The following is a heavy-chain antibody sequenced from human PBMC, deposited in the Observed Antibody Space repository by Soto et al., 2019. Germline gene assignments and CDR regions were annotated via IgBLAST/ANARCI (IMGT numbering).Heavy chain of an antibody. J-gene: IGHJ5*02. D-gene: IGHD2-15*01. CDR2: IYSIGST. CDR3: ARAHCSGGSCYSVQHWFDP. CDR1: GGSISGYY. Sequence: SETLSLTCTVSGGSISGYYWSWLRQPPGKGLEWIGYIYSIGSTNYNPSLRSRVTMSIDTSQEQFSLKLSSVTATDTAVYYCARAHCSGGSCYSVQHWFDPWGQGTLVTVSS. V-gene: IGHV4-4*08.